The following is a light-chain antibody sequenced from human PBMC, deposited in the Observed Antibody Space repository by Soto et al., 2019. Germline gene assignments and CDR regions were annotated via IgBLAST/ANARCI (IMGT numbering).Light chain of an antibody. CDR3: QESYNTLTFT. V-gene: IGKV1-39*01. Sequence: DIQVTQSPSSLSASVGDRVTITCRASQSITTFLNWYQQKPGNAPKLLIYAASSLQTGVPSRSSGSGSGTDFTLTISSLQPEDFATYYCQESYNTLTFTLGPGTKVDIK. CDR2: AAS. CDR1: QSITTF. J-gene: IGKJ3*01.